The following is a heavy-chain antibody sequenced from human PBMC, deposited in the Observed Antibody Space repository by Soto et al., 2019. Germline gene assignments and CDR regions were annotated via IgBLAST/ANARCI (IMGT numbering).Heavy chain of an antibody. CDR1: GFNVSSNY. D-gene: IGHD2-2*01. CDR3: ARGPHVGISTS. CDR2: IFSGGST. J-gene: IGHJ4*02. V-gene: IGHV3-53*01. Sequence: GGSLRLSCAASGFNVSSNYMSWVRQAPGKGMEWLSVIFSGGSTYYAESLKGRFTISRDNSKNTLNLRMNALIFEDTAVYYCARGPHVGISTSWGQGTLVTVSS.